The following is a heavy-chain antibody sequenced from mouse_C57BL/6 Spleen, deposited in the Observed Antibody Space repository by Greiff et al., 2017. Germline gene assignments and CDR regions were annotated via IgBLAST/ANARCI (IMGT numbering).Heavy chain of an antibody. CDR1: GYTFTSYG. J-gene: IGHJ4*01. Sequence: VKLMESGAELARPGASVKLSCKASGYTFTSYGISWVKQRTGQGLEWIGEIYPRSGNTYYNEKFKGKATLTADKSSSTAYMELRSLTSEDSAVYFCASLTGTDYAMDYWGQGTSVTVSS. V-gene: IGHV1-81*01. CDR2: IYPRSGNT. CDR3: ASLTGTDYAMDY. D-gene: IGHD4-1*01.